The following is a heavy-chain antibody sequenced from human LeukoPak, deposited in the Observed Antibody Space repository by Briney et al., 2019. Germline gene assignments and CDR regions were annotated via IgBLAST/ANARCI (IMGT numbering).Heavy chain of an antibody. Sequence: GGSLRLSCAAPGFTFSSYAMTWVRQAPGKGPEWVSAIGGRGGSTYYADSLGGRFTISRDNSKDMLYLQMNSLKVEDTATYYCGKEGGAWGQGTKVTVSS. CDR3: GKEGGA. J-gene: IGHJ5*02. D-gene: IGHD3-16*01. CDR1: GFTFSSYA. CDR2: IGGRGGST. V-gene: IGHV3-23*01.